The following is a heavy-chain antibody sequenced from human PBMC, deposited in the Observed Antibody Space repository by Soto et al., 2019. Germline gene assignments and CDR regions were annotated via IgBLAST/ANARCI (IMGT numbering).Heavy chain of an antibody. J-gene: IGHJ4*02. V-gene: IGHV5-51*01. Sequence: PGESLKISCTVYGYRYTSSWLGWVRQIPWKGLEGMGIIYPGDSDTKYSPSFQGQVTISADQSTFTASLQWSSLRASDTAIYYCARHLGPDAYDGTGHLGYWALGTLVTVSS. CDR1: GYRYTSSW. CDR3: ARHLGPDAYDGTGHLGY. CDR2: IYPGDSDT. D-gene: IGHD3-22*01.